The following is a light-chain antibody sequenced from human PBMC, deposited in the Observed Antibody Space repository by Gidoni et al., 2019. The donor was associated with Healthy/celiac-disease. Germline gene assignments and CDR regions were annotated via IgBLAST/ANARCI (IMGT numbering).Light chain of an antibody. V-gene: IGKV1-39*01. CDR2: AAS. J-gene: IGKJ1*01. Sequence: DIQMTQSPSSLSASVGDRVTITCRASQSISSYLNWYQQKPGKAPKLLIYAASSVQSGVPSRFSSSGSGTDFTLTISSLQPEDFATYYCQQSYSTPQTFGQGTQVEIK. CDR1: QSISSY. CDR3: QQSYSTPQT.